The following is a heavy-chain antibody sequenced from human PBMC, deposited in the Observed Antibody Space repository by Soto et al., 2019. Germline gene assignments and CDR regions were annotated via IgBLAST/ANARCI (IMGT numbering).Heavy chain of an antibody. V-gene: IGHV5-51*01. CDR2: IYPGDSDT. CDR1: GYSFTSYW. J-gene: IGHJ6*02. Sequence: GESLKISCKGSGYSFTSYWIGWVRQMPGKGLEWMGIIYPGDSDTRYSPSFQGQVTISADKSISTAYLQWSSLKASDTAMYYCARTYYDFWSGYPTSYYYYYGMDVWGQGTTVTVSS. CDR3: ARTYYDFWSGYPTSYYYYYGMDV. D-gene: IGHD3-3*01.